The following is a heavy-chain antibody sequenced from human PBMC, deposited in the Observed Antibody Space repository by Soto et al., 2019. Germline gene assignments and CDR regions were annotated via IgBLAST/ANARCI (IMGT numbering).Heavy chain of an antibody. CDR2: ISGSGGST. V-gene: IGHV3-23*01. CDR1: GFTFSSYA. Sequence: GGSLRLSCAASGFTFSSYAMSWVRQAPGKGLEWVSAISGSGGSTYYADSVKGRFTISRDNSKNTLYLQMNSLRAEDTAVYYCAKSLERQLVRWGFYYWGQGTLVTVSS. J-gene: IGHJ4*02. CDR3: AKSLERQLVRWGFYY. D-gene: IGHD6-13*01.